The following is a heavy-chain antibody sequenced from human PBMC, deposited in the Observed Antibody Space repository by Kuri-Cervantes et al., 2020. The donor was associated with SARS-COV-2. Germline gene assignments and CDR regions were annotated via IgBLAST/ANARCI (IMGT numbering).Heavy chain of an antibody. D-gene: IGHD6-13*01. Sequence: GESLKISCAASGFTFSSYGMHWVRQAPGKGLEWVAVIWYDGSNKYYADSVKGRFTISRDNAKRTLFLQMNSLRVDDTAVYYCSRDQVSAAGTANYWGQGALVTVSS. CDR2: IWYDGSNK. J-gene: IGHJ4*02. V-gene: IGHV3-33*08. CDR3: SRDQVSAAGTANY. CDR1: GFTFSSYG.